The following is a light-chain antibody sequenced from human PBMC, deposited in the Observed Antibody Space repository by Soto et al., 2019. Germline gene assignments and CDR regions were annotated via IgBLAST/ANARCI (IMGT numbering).Light chain of an antibody. CDR1: QSLSSTY. J-gene: IGKJ1*01. CDR2: GAS. V-gene: IGKV3-20*01. Sequence: EIVLTQSPGTLSLSPGERATLSCRASQSLSSTYLSWYQQKPGQAPRLLIYGASSRATGIPDRFSGSGSGTDFALTISRLEPEDFAEYYCQQYGTSRTFGQGTKVEIK. CDR3: QQYGTSRT.